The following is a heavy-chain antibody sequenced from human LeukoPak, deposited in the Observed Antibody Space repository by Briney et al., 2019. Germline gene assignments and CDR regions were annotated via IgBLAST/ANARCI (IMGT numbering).Heavy chain of an antibody. D-gene: IGHD3-3*01. Sequence: GGSLRLSCSGAGFTFRDSAFHWVRQAPGKGLEWVAVISDDGSKRFYAGSVKGRFTISRDNSRDTLYLHMQTLRPEDSAVYYCARESGFMMVGEINADNWFDPWGQGTPVTVSS. CDR1: GFTFRDSA. V-gene: IGHV3-30*04. CDR2: ISDDGSKR. CDR3: ARESGFMMVGEINADNWFDP. J-gene: IGHJ5*02.